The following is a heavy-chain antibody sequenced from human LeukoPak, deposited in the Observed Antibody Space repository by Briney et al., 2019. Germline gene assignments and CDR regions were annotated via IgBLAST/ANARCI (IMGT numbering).Heavy chain of an antibody. CDR3: ARFAVAGATDY. Sequence: GRSLRLSCAASGFTSSSYAMHWVRQAPGKGLEWVAVISYDGSNKYYADSVKGRFTISRDNSKNTLYLQMNSLRAEDTAVYYCARFAVAGATDYWGQGTLVTVSS. CDR1: GFTSSSYA. CDR2: ISYDGSNK. J-gene: IGHJ4*02. D-gene: IGHD6-19*01. V-gene: IGHV3-30*04.